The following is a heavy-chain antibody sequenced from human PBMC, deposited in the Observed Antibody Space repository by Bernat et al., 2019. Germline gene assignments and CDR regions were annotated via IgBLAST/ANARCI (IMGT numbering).Heavy chain of an antibody. CDR1: GFSFDDYV. V-gene: IGHV3-9*01. CDR3: AKGRTSFGVVIGIGLDI. J-gene: IGHJ3*02. D-gene: IGHD3-3*01. CDR2: ISWNSGSI. Sequence: DVQLVESGGGLAQPGRSLRLSCAASGFSFDDYVMHWVRQAPGKGLEWVSGISWNSGSIAYTDSVKGRFTIPRDNAKNSLHLQMNSLRVEDTALYYFAKGRTSFGVVIGIGLDIWGQGTMVTVSS.